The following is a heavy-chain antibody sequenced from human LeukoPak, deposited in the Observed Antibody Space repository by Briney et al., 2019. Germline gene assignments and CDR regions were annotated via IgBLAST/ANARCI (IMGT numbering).Heavy chain of an antibody. D-gene: IGHD3-22*01. CDR2: INPNSGGT. CDR3: ARDWHYYDSSGYYYGPAGWFDP. J-gene: IGHJ5*02. Sequence: ASVKVSCKASGYTFTGYYMHWMRQAPGQGLEWMGWINPNSGGTNYAQKFQGRVTMTRDTSISTAYMELSRLRSDDTAVYYCARDWHYYDSSGYYYGPAGWFDPWGQGTLVTVSS. CDR1: GYTFTGYY. V-gene: IGHV1-2*02.